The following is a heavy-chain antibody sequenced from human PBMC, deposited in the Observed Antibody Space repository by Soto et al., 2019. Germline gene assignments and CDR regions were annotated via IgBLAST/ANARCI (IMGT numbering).Heavy chain of an antibody. CDR3: AGGGRGIAARIFDY. CDR1: GGSISSGGYY. CDR2: IYYSGST. V-gene: IGHV4-31*03. D-gene: IGHD6-6*01. Sequence: SETLSLTCTVSGGSISSGGYYWSWIRQHPGKGLEWIGYIYYSGSTYYNPPLKSRVTISVDTSKNQFSLKLSSVTAADTAVYYFAGGGRGIAARIFDYWGQGTLVTVSS. J-gene: IGHJ4*02.